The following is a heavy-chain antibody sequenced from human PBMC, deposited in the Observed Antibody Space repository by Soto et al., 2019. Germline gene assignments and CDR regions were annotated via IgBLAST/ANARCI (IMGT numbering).Heavy chain of an antibody. J-gene: IGHJ3*01. V-gene: IGHV4-59*01. Sequence: SETLSLTCSVSGGSTSSYYWSWIRQPPGKGLEWIGYMFYSGSTNYNPSLKSRVTISVDTSKNQFSLKLSSVTAADTAVYYCARFVYYGVTHEAFHFCGQGTFVIVSS. CDR2: MFYSGST. CDR3: ARFVYYGVTHEAFHF. D-gene: IGHD4-17*01. CDR1: GGSTSSYY.